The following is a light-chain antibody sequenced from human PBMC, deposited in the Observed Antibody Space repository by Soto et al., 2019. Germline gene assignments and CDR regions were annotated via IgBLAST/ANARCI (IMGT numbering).Light chain of an antibody. V-gene: IGKV1-16*01. CDR1: QNITKY. Sequence: DIQMTQSPSSLSASVGDRVTITCRASQNITKYLNWYQQKLGRAPNLLIYAASSLQSGVPSRFSGSGSGTEFTLTISSLQPDDFATYYCQQYSSYLWTFGQGTK. CDR2: AAS. CDR3: QQYSSYLWT. J-gene: IGKJ1*01.